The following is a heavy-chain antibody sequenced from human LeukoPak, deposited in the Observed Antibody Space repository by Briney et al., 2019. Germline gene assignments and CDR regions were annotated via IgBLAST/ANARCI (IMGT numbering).Heavy chain of an antibody. CDR2: INPNSGGT. D-gene: IGHD2-15*01. CDR1: GYTFTGYY. J-gene: IGHJ4*02. CDR3: ARDRGGCSGGSCYFFVS. Sequence: ASVKVSCKASGYTFTGYYMHWVRQAPGHGLEWMGRINPNSGGTNYAQKFQGRVTMTRDTPISTAYMGLSRLRSDDTAVYYCARDRGGCSGGSCYFFVSWGQGTLVTVSS. V-gene: IGHV1-2*06.